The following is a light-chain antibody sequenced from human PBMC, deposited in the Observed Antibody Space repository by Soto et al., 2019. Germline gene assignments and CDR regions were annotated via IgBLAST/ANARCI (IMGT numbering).Light chain of an antibody. CDR3: QQTSCFPLT. CDR2: AAS. Sequence: DIQVTQSPSSVSASVGDRVTITCRASQGLVSWLAWYQQKPGKAPKLLIYAASSFQSGVPSRFSGSGSGTDFTLNISSMQRGDFATYYCQQTSCFPLTFGGGTKVETK. J-gene: IGKJ4*01. CDR1: QGLVSW. V-gene: IGKV1-12*01.